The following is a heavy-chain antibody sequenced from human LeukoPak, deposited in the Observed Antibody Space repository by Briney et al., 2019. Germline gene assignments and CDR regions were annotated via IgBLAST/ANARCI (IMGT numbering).Heavy chain of an antibody. J-gene: IGHJ3*02. CDR1: GYSFTSYW. Sequence: GESLKISCKGSGYSFTSYWIAWVRQMPGKGLEWMGIIYPGDSDTRYSPSFQGQVTISADKSISTAYLQWSSLKASDTAMYYCARRASYYDSSGYRDDASDIWGQGTMVTVSS. CDR3: ARRASYYDSSGYRDDASDI. CDR2: IYPGDSDT. V-gene: IGHV5-51*01. D-gene: IGHD3-22*01.